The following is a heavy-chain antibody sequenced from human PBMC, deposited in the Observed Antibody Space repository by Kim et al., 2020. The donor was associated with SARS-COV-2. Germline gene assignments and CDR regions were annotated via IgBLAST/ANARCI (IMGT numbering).Heavy chain of an antibody. Sequence: ASVKVSCKASGYTFTSYYMHWVRQSPGQGLEWMGIINPSGGSTSYAQKFQGRVTMTRDTSTSTVYMELSSLRSEDTAVYYCARDQREASYASFFPNAYGMDVWGQGTTVTVSS. CDR1: GYTFTSYY. CDR3: ARDQREASYASFFPNAYGMDV. V-gene: IGHV1-46*01. J-gene: IGHJ6*02. CDR2: INPSGGST. D-gene: IGHD5-18*01.